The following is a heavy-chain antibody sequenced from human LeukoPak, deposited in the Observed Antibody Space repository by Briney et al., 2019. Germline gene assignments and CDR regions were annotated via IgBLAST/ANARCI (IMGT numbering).Heavy chain of an antibody. J-gene: IGHJ4*02. Sequence: PGGSLRLSGAASGFTFSTCEMNWVRQAPGKGLEWVSYIDSSSSSIYYADSVKGRFTISRDNAKNSLYLQMNSLRAEDTAVYYCAKVGRSTRPGYWGQGTLVTVSS. CDR3: AKVGRSTRPGY. V-gene: IGHV3-48*03. CDR2: IDSSSSSI. D-gene: IGHD6-6*01. CDR1: GFTFSTCE.